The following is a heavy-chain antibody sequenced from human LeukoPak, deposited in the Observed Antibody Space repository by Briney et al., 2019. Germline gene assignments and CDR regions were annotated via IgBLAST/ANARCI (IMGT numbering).Heavy chain of an antibody. D-gene: IGHD6-13*01. V-gene: IGHV3-23*01. CDR2: ISGSGGST. CDR1: GFTFSSYA. J-gene: IGHJ5*02. CDR3: AKGSSSFYPYNWFDP. Sequence: GGSLRLSCAASGFTFSSYAMSWVRQAPGKGLEWVSAISGSGGSTYYADSVKGRFTISRDNAKNSLYLQMNSLRAEDTALYYCAKGSSSFYPYNWFDPWGQGTLVTVSS.